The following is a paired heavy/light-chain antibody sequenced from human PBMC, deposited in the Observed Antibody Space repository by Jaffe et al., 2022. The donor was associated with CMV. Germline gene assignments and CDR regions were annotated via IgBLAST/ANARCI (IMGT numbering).Light chain of an antibody. V-gene: IGKV4-1*01. Sequence: DIVMTQSPDSLAVSLGERATINCKSSQSVLYSSNNKNYLAWYQQKPGHPPKLLIYWASSRESGVPDRFSGSGSGTDFTLTINSLQAEDVAVYYCQQYYSNPYTFGQGTKLEIK. CDR2: WAS. CDR3: QQYYSNPYT. CDR1: QSVLYSSNNKNY. J-gene: IGKJ2*01.
Heavy chain of an antibody. J-gene: IGHJ4*02. Sequence: EVQLLESGGGLVQPGGSLRLSCTASGFTFSNNAMNWVRQAPGKGLEWVSGISASGDKTHYADSVKGRFTISRDNSKNTLYLQMNSLRAEDTAIFYCAKDKGISGQNPYFDYWGQGTLVTVSS. V-gene: IGHV3-23*01. D-gene: IGHD5-12*01. CDR1: GFTFSNNA. CDR3: AKDKGISGQNPYFDY. CDR2: ISASGDKT.